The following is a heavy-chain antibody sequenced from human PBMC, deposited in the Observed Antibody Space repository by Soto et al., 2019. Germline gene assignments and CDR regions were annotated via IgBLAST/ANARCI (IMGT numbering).Heavy chain of an antibody. CDR1: GYTFTGYY. CDR2: INPNSGGT. Sequence: ASVKASCKASGYTFTGYYMHWVRQAPGQGLEWMGWINPNSGGTNYAQKFQGRVTMTRDTSISTAYMELSRLRSDDTAVYYCARDLSAPYKITTNVDPWGQGTLVTVSS. CDR3: ARDLSAPYKITTNVDP. J-gene: IGHJ5*02. D-gene: IGHD3-22*01. V-gene: IGHV1-2*02.